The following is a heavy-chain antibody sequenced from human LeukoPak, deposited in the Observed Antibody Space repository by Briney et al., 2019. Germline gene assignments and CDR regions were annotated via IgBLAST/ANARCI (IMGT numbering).Heavy chain of an antibody. CDR2: INPDSGGT. J-gene: IGHJ4*02. CDR1: GYTFSAYY. CDR3: ARASSLLY. V-gene: IGHV1-2*02. D-gene: IGHD2-2*01. Sequence: ASVKVSCKASGYTFSAYYLHWVRQAPGQGLEWMGWINPDSGGTKYAQKFQGRVTMTRDTSISTAYMEVSRLTSDDTAIYYCARASSLLYWGQGTLVAVSS.